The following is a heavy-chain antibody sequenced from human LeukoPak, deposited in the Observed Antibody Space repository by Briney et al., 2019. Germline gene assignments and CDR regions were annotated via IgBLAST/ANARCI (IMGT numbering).Heavy chain of an antibody. V-gene: IGHV4-39*07. Sequence: PSETLSLTCTASGGSVSSSGSYWGWIRQPPGKGLEWIGSIYYSGTTYYNPSLKSRVTISVDTSKSQFSLKLSSVTAADTAVYYCARVESFKWFDPWGQGTLVTVSS. CDR2: IYYSGTT. CDR1: GGSVSSSGSY. CDR3: ARVESFKWFDP. J-gene: IGHJ5*02. D-gene: IGHD1-26*01.